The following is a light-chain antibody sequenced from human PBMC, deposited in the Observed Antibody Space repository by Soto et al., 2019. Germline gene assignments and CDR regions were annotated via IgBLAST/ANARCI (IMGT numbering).Light chain of an antibody. J-gene: IGKJ2*01. V-gene: IGKV3-11*01. CDR3: QHLRNGPRVRT. CDR1: QSVSSS. CDR2: DAS. Sequence: EIVLTQSPATLSLSPGERATLSCRASQSVSSSLAWYQQKPGQDPRLLIYDASSRATDIPARFSGSGPGTDFTLTISSLEPEDFAVYYCQHLRNGPRVRTFGQGTKLEIK.